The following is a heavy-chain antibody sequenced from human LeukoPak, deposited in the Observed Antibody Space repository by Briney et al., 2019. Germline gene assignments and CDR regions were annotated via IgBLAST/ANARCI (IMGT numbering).Heavy chain of an antibody. J-gene: IGHJ4*02. D-gene: IGHD3-3*01. V-gene: IGHV1-2*06. CDR1: GYTFTGYY. CDR2: INPNSGGT. CDR3: ARVDHDFWSGYYMGVHFDY. Sequence: GASVKVSCKASGYTFTGYYMHWVRQAPGQGLEWMGRINPNSGGTNYAQKFQGRVTMTRDTSISTAYMELSRLRSDDTAVYYCARVDHDFWSGYYMGVHFDYWGQGTLVTVSS.